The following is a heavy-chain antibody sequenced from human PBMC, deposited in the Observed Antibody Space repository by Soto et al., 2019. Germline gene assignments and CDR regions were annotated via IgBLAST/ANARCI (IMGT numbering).Heavy chain of an antibody. CDR2: IYYSGIT. CDR3: ARHGSN. CDR1: GVSISNSSYY. J-gene: IGHJ4*02. Sequence: PSETLSLTCTVSGVSISNSSYYWGWIRRPPGKGLEWIGTIYYSGITYYNPSLKSRVTISVDTSKNQFSLKRTSVTAADTAVYYCARHGSNWGQGTLVTVSS. V-gene: IGHV4-39*01.